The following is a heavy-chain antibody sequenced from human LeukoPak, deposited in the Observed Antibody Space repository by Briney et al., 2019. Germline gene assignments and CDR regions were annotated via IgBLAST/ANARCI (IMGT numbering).Heavy chain of an antibody. CDR3: ARGWRGRRGSDGYYFDY. J-gene: IGHJ4*02. CDR1: GYTFTSYD. CDR2: MNPNSGNT. Sequence: ASVKVSCKASGYTFTSYDINWVRQATGQGLEWMGWMNPNSGNTGYAQKFQGRVTITRNTPISTAYMELNSLRSEDTAVYYCARGWRGRRGSDGYYFDYWGQGTLVTVSS. V-gene: IGHV1-8*03. D-gene: IGHD1-26*01.